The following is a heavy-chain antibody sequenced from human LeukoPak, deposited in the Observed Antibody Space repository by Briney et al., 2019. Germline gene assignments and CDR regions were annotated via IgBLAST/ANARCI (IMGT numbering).Heavy chain of an antibody. CDR1: GGSFSGYY. CDR3: ARGLGIMITFGGVIATDLFDY. V-gene: IGHV4-34*01. J-gene: IGHJ4*02. CDR2: INHSGST. Sequence: SETLSLTCAVYGGSFSGYYWSWIRQPPGKGLEWIGEINHSGSTNYNPSLKSRVTISVDTSKNQFSLKLSSVTAADTAVYYCARGLGIMITFGGVIATDLFDYWGQGTLVTVSS. D-gene: IGHD3-16*02.